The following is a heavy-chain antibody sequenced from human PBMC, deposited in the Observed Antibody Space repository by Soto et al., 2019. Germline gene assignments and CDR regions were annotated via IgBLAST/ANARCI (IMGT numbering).Heavy chain of an antibody. V-gene: IGHV1-2*02. CDR3: ARDYDSSGYYHDFDY. J-gene: IGHJ4*02. D-gene: IGHD3-22*01. CDR2: INPNSGGT. CDR1: GYTFTGYY. Sequence: GASVKVSCKASGYTFTGYYMHWVRQAPGQGLEWMGWINPNSGGTNYAQKFQGRVTMTRDTSISTAYMELSRLRSDDTAVYYCARDYDSSGYYHDFDYWGQGTLVTVSS.